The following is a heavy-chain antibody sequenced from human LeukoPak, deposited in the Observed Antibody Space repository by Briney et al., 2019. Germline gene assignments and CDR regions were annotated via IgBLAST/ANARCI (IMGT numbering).Heavy chain of an antibody. CDR2: IYPGDSDT. V-gene: IGHV5-51*01. D-gene: IGHD4-17*01. CDR1: GYSFTSYW. CDR3: ARQGAWGTVSYYYYYYMDV. J-gene: IGHJ6*03. Sequence: GESLKISCKGSGYSFTSYWIGWVRQMPGKGLEWMGIIYPGDSDTRYGPSFQGQVTVSADKSISTAYLQWSSLKASDTAMYYCARQGAWGTVSYYYYYYMDVWGKGTTVTVSS.